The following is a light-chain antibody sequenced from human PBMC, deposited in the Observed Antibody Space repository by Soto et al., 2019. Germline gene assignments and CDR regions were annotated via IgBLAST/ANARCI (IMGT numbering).Light chain of an antibody. V-gene: IGLV2-8*01. J-gene: IGLJ1*01. Sequence: QSALTQSASVSGSPGQSITISCTGTSSDVGIYNYVSWYQQHPGKAPKLMIYEVNKRPSGVPDRFSGSKSGNTASLTVSGLQAEDEADYYCSSYAGSSNVFGTGTKLTVL. CDR2: EVN. CDR1: SSDVGIYNY. CDR3: SSYAGSSNV.